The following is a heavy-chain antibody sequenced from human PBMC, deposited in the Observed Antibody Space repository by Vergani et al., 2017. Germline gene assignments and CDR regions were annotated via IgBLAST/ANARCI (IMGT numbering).Heavy chain of an antibody. J-gene: IGHJ6*03. D-gene: IGHD6-6*01. CDR3: AKVRRIAARIYYHSMDV. V-gene: IGHV3-30*18. CDR1: GFTFSSYG. Sequence: QVQLVESGGGVVQPGRSLRLSCAASGFTFSSYGMHWVRQAPGKGMEWVAVISYDGSNKYYADSVKGRFTISRDNTKNTLSLQMNILRAEDTAVYYCAKVRRIAARIYYHSMDVWGQGTTVTVSS. CDR2: ISYDGSNK.